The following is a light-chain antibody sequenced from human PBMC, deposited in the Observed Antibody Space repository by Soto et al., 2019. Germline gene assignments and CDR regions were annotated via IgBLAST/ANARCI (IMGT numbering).Light chain of an antibody. J-gene: IGKJ3*01. CDR3: QQRSNWPRFT. CDR1: QSLSSNF. V-gene: IGKV3D-20*02. Sequence: PGERATLSCGASQSLSSNFLAWYQQKPGQPPRLLIYDSSTRATGFPDRFSGSGSGTDFTLTISSLEPEDFAVYYCQQRSNWPRFTFGPGTKVDI. CDR2: DSS.